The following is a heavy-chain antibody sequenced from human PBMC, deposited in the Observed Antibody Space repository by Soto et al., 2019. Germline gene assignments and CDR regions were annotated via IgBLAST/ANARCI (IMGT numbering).Heavy chain of an antibody. V-gene: IGHV1-24*01. D-gene: IGHD2-2*01. CDR3: ATSGPLVVPAAISLYYYGMDV. J-gene: IGHJ6*02. CDR2: FDPEDGET. Sequence: QVQLVQSGAEVKKPGASVKVSCRVSGYTLTELSMHWVRQAPGKGLEWMGGFDPEDGETIYAQKFQGRVTMTEDTSTDTAYMEQSSLRSEDTAVYYYATSGPLVVPAAISLYYYGMDVCGQGTTVTVSS. CDR1: GYTLTELS.